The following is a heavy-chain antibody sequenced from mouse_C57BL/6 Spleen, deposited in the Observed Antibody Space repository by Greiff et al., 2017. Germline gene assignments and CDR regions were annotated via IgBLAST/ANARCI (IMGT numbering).Heavy chain of an antibody. CDR1: GYAFSSSW. CDR3: ARGHSKCDY. J-gene: IGHJ2*01. D-gene: IGHD2-5*01. Sequence: VQLQQSGAELVKPGASVKISCKASGYAFSSSWMNWVKQRPGKGLAWIGQIYPGDGDTNYNGKFKGKATLTADKSSSTAYMQLSSLTAEDSAVYFCARGHSKCDYWGQGTTLTVSA. CDR2: IYPGDGDT. V-gene: IGHV1-80*01.